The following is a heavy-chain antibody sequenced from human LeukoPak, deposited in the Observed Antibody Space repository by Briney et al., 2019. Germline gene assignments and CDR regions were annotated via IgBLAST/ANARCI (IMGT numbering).Heavy chain of an antibody. CDR2: IYTSGST. D-gene: IGHD1-26*01. Sequence: SETLSLTCTVSGGSISSGSYYWSWIRQPAGKGLEWIGRIYTSGSTNYNPSLKSRVTISVDTSKNQFSLKLSSVTAADTAVYYCASFSGSYYFDYWGQGTLVTVSS. CDR1: GGSISSGSYY. CDR3: ASFSGSYYFDY. J-gene: IGHJ4*02. V-gene: IGHV4-61*02.